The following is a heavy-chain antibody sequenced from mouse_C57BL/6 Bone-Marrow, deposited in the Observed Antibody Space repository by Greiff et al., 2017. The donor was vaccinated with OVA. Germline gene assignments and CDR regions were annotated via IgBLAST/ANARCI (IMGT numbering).Heavy chain of an antibody. V-gene: IGHV1-52*01. D-gene: IGHD1-1*01. J-gene: IGHJ2*01. CDR2: IDPSDSET. Sequence: QVQLQQPGAELVRPGSSVKLSCKASGYTFTSYWMQWVKQRPVPGLEWIGNIDPSDSETHYNQKFKDKATLTVDKSSSTAYMQLSSLTSEDSAVYNWARGYYGSSDYFDDWGQGTTLTVSS. CDR3: ARGYYGSSDYFDD. CDR1: GYTFTSYW.